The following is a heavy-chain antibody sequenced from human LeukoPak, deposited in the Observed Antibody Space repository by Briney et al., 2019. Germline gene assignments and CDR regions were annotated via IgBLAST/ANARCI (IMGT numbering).Heavy chain of an antibody. CDR2: ISGSGDNT. CDR3: AKDFVVVPGNVNYFDY. V-gene: IGHV3-23*01. CDR1: GFTFSNYA. J-gene: IGHJ4*02. D-gene: IGHD2-21*02. Sequence: GGSLRLSCAVSGFTFSNYAMSWVRQAPGKGLEWVSAISGSGDNTYYADSVKGRFTVSRDNSKNTLYVQMKSLRAEDTAVYYCAKDFVVVPGNVNYFDYWGQGTLVTVSS.